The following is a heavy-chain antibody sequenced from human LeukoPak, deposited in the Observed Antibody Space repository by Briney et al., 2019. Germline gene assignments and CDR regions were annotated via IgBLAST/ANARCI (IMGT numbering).Heavy chain of an antibody. CDR2: IYSGGNT. Sequence: GGSLRLSCAASGFSASSNYMSWVRQTPGKGLECVSLIYSGGNTYYADSVKGRFTISRDNSKNTLYLQMNSLRAEDTAMYFCAKDIRQLGNYYYYMDVWGKGTTVTVSS. J-gene: IGHJ6*03. CDR1: GFSASSNY. V-gene: IGHV3-53*01. CDR3: AKDIRQLGNYYYYMDV. D-gene: IGHD7-27*01.